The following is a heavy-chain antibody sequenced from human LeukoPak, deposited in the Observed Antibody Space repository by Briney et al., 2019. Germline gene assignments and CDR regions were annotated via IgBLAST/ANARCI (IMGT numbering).Heavy chain of an antibody. J-gene: IGHJ5*02. CDR2: IKTKSAGGTS. V-gene: IGHV3-15*01. CDR3: ADYGDSTFPS. CDR1: GFTFSNVW. Sequence: GGSLRLSCAASGFTFSNVWMSWVRQAPGKGLEWVGRIKTKSAGGTSEYAAPVQGRFTMSRDDSKNTVFLQMNSLKTEETAVYYCADYGDSTFPSWGRGTLVTVSA. D-gene: IGHD4-17*01.